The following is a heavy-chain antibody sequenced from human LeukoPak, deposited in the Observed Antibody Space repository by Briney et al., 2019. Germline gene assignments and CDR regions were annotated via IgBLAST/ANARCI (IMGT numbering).Heavy chain of an antibody. J-gene: IGHJ3*02. CDR3: ARPNSYDVGNNAFDI. D-gene: IGHD2/OR15-2a*01. Sequence: TTSETLSLTCTVSGGYINSHYWGWIRQPPGKVLEYIGYISYTGSAIYSPSLESRVTISVDTSKSQFSLKPNSVTAADTAVYYCARPNSYDVGNNAFDIWGQGTMVTVSS. CDR2: ISYTGSA. CDR1: GGYINSHY. V-gene: IGHV4-59*11.